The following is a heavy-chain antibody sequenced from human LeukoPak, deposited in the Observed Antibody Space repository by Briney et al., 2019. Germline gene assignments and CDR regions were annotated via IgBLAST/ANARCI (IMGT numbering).Heavy chain of an antibody. CDR1: GGSISSYY. Sequence: SETLSLTCTVSGGSISSYYWSWIRQPPGKGLEXXXXIYYSGXXXYXXSXXXXVTISVDTSKNQFSLKMSSVTAADTAVYYCARVGPPYYYYGMDVWGQGTTVTVSS. CDR2: IYYSGXX. CDR3: ARVGPPYYYYGMDV. J-gene: IGHJ6*02. V-gene: IGHV4-59*01.